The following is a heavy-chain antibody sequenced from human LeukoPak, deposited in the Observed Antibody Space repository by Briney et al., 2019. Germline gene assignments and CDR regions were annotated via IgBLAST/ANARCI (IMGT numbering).Heavy chain of an antibody. D-gene: IGHD6-19*01. Sequence: GSLRLSCAASGFTFSSYAMHWVRQPPGKGLEWIGEINHSGSTNYNPSLKSRVTISVDTSKNQFSLKLSSVTAADTAVYYCARGALRTGTYSSGWYSDYWFDPWGQGTLVTVSS. V-gene: IGHV4-34*01. CDR2: INHSGST. CDR3: ARGALRTGTYSSGWYSDYWFDP. J-gene: IGHJ5*02. CDR1: GFTFSSYA.